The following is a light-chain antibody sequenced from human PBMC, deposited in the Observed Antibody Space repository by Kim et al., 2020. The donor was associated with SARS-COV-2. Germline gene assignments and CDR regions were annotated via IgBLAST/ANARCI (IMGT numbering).Light chain of an antibody. V-gene: IGKV1-27*01. CDR1: QGISEY. Sequence: ASVGERITITCPASQGISEYLAWYQQRPGKVPKLLLYGASVLQSGAPSRFSGSGSGTVFTLTISRLQPEDVGTYYCQKYNSAPRTFGQGTKVEIK. CDR3: QKYNSAPRT. J-gene: IGKJ1*01. CDR2: GAS.